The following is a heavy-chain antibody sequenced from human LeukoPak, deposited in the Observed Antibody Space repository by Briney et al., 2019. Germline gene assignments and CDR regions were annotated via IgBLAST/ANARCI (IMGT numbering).Heavy chain of an antibody. Sequence: SETLSLTRAVSGGSFTSFYWSWIRQPAGEGLEYIGRMFGSGSTNYSPSLKRRVTISVDTSKNHFSLKLTSVTAADTAVYYCARGRFPVGYYDHWGQGFLVTVSS. D-gene: IGHD3-10*01. CDR2: MFGSGST. CDR3: ARGRFPVGYYDH. J-gene: IGHJ4*02. V-gene: IGHV4-4*07. CDR1: GGSFTSFY.